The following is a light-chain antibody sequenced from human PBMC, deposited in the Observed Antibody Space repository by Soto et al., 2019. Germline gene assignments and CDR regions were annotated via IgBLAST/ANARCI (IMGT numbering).Light chain of an antibody. CDR3: MQSLQAPVT. CDR1: QSLLHSNGYNC. J-gene: IGKJ1*01. CDR2: LGS. V-gene: IGKV2-28*01. Sequence: DIVMTQSPLSLPVTPGEPASISCRSNQSLLHSNGYNCLDWYLQKPGQSPQLLIYLGSNRASGVADRVSGSGSGTDFTLRLRRVEAEDVGIYYCMQSLQAPVTFGQGTKVEIK.